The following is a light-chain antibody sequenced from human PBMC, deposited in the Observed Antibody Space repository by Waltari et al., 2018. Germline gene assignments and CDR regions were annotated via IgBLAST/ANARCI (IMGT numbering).Light chain of an antibody. Sequence: QSALTQPASVSGSPGQSITISCTGPNSDVGSYNLVSLYQQHPGKAPKLMIYESREPPSGVSNRFSGSKSGNTASLTISGVQAEDEADYYCCSYAGSTTFYVFGTGTKVTVL. CDR2: ESR. V-gene: IGLV2-23*01. CDR1: NSDVGSYNL. J-gene: IGLJ1*01. CDR3: CSYAGSTTFYV.